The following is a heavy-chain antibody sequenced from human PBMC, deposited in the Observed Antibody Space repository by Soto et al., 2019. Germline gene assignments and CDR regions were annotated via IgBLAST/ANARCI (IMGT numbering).Heavy chain of an antibody. CDR2: IKEDGSEK. V-gene: IGHV3-7*01. CDR1: GFTFSTYW. Sequence: GSLRLSCAASGFTFSTYWMSWVRQAPGKGLEWVANIKEDGSEKYYVDSVEGRFTISRDNAKNSLYLQMTSLRAEDTALYYCARGWGYFDWLPSYGMDVWGQGTTVTVSS. D-gene: IGHD3-9*01. J-gene: IGHJ6*02. CDR3: ARGWGYFDWLPSYGMDV.